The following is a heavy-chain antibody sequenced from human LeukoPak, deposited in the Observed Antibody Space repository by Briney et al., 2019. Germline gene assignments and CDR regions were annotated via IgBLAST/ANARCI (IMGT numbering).Heavy chain of an antibody. V-gene: IGHV4-34*01. CDR1: GGSFSGYY. CDR3: ARSTTNYYDSSGSTPFDY. CDR2: INHSGST. D-gene: IGHD3-22*01. Sequence: SETLSLTCAVYGGSFSGYYWSWIRQPPGKGLEWIGEINHSGSTNYNPSLKSRVTISVDTSKNQFSLKLSSVTAADTAVYYCARSTTNYYDSSGSTPFDYWGQGTLVTVSS. J-gene: IGHJ4*02.